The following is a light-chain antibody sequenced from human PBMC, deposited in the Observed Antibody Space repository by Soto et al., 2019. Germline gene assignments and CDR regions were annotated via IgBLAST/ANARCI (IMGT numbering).Light chain of an antibody. CDR2: DAS. J-gene: IGKJ4*01. CDR3: QQFSSYPLT. Sequence: VLAPSPGTLSLSPGERATLSCRASRTVASNYLAWYQQKPGQAPRLLIYDASSRATGIPDRFSGGGSGTDFTLTISRLEPEDFAVYYCQQFSSYPLTFGGGTKVDIK. V-gene: IGKV3-20*01. CDR1: RTVASNY.